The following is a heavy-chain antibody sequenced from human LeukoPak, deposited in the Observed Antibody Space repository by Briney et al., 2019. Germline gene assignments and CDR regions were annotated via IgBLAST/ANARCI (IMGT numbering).Heavy chain of an antibody. CDR2: VDPNSGAT. D-gene: IGHD3-22*01. CDR1: GYTFTGYY. Sequence: ASVTVSCKASGYTFTGYYIHWVRQAPGQGLEWMGRVDPNSGATDGAQKFQGGVTMTRDTSISTAYLELSSLRSDDTAVYYCARGKRVYESSGYSTFDYWGQGTLVTVSS. V-gene: IGHV1-2*06. J-gene: IGHJ4*02. CDR3: ARGKRVYESSGYSTFDY.